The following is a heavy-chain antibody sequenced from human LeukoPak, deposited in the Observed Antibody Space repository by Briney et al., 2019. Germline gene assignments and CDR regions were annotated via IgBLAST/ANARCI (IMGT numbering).Heavy chain of an antibody. J-gene: IGHJ4*02. V-gene: IGHV3-15*01. D-gene: IGHD3-9*01. Sequence: GGSLRLSCAASGFTFSSYAMSWVRQAPGKGLEWVGRIKSKTDGGTTDYAAPVKGRFTISRDDSKNTLYLQMNSLKTEDTAVYYCTTDGYDILTGYYIATDYWGQGTLVTVSS. CDR2: IKSKTDGGTT. CDR1: GFTFSSYA. CDR3: TTDGYDILTGYYIATDY.